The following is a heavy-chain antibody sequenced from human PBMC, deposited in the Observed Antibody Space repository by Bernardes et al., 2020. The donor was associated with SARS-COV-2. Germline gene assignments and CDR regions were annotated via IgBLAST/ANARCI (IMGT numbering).Heavy chain of an antibody. CDR3: AKRRVEWELLHYFDS. D-gene: IGHD1-26*01. V-gene: IGHV3-23*01. J-gene: IGHJ4*02. Sequence: GSLTLSCQVSGFTFTSSTMNWVRQAPWKGLEWVSTITDSGDSTYYADSVKGRFTISRDNSKDRLYLQMNSLRAEDTAVYFCAKRRVEWELLHYFDSWGQGTLVTVSS. CDR1: GFTFTSST. CDR2: ITDSGDST.